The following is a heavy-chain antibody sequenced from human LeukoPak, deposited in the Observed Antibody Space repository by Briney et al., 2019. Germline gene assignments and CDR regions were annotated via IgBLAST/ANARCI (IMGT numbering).Heavy chain of an antibody. J-gene: IGHJ3*02. CDR2: IYYSGST. CDR3: ARGGSSSGYLYAFDI. Sequence: PSETLSLTCTVSGGSISSGGYYWSWIRQHPGKGLEWIGYIYYSGSTYYNPSLKSRVTISVDTSKNQFSLKLSSVTAADTAVYYCARGGSSSGYLYAFDIWGQGTMVTVSS. CDR1: GGSISSGGYY. D-gene: IGHD6-19*01. V-gene: IGHV4-30-4*08.